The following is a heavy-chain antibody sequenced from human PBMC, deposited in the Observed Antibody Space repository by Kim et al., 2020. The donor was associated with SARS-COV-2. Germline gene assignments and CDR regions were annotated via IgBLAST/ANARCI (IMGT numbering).Heavy chain of an antibody. J-gene: IGHJ5*02. V-gene: IGHV3-74*01. Sequence: GGSRRLSCAASGFTFSKYWMHWVRQVPGEGLVWVSRSNEDGSITNYADSVRGRFTISRDNARSTLYLQMNSLGAEDTALYYCARDLSGSDDLWGQGTLVTVSS. CDR1: GFTFSKYW. CDR3: ARDLSGSDDL. D-gene: IGHD5-12*01. CDR2: SNEDGSIT.